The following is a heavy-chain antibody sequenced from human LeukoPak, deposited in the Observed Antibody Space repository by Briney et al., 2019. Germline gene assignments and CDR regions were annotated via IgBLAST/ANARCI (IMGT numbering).Heavy chain of an antibody. CDR1: GGTFSSYA. D-gene: IGHD6-19*01. J-gene: IGHJ4*02. V-gene: IGHV1-69*05. Sequence: GASVKVSCKASGGTFSSYAISWVRQAPGQGLEWMGGIIRIFGTANYAQKFQGRVTMTRDTSTSTVYMELSSLRSEDTAVYYCARFAVHRRLTVAGQFGLDYWGQGTLVTVSS. CDR2: IIRIFGTA. CDR3: ARFAVHRRLTVAGQFGLDY.